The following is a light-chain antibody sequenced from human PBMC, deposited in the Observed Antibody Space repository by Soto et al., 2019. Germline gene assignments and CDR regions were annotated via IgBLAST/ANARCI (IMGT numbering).Light chain of an antibody. CDR3: QQYNNWPPSCT. CDR1: QSVSSN. CDR2: GAS. J-gene: IGKJ2*02. V-gene: IGKV3-15*01. Sequence: EIVMTQSPATLSVSPGERATLSCRASQSVSSNLAWYQQKPGQAPRLLIYGASTRATGIPARFSGSGSGTEFTITISSLQSEDFAVYYCQQYNNWPPSCTFGQGTKLEIK.